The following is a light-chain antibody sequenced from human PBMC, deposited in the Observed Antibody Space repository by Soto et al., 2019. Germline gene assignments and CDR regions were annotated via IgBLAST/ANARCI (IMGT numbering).Light chain of an antibody. CDR3: TSYAAGKNVV. Sequence: QSALTQPPSASGSPGQSVTISCTGTSSDVGNYNYVSWYQQYPGKAPKLMIYEVNKRPSGVPDRFSGSKSGNTASLTVSGLQDEDEADYYCTSYAAGKNVVFGGGTQLTVL. CDR2: EVN. CDR1: SSDVGNYNY. V-gene: IGLV2-8*01. J-gene: IGLJ2*01.